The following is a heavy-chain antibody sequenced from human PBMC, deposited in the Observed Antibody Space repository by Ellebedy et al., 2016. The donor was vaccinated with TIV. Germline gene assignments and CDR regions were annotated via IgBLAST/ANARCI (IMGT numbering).Heavy chain of an antibody. CDR3: ARAITPPSNYDFWRAFGYYYYMDV. CDR2: IIPIFGTA. J-gene: IGHJ6*03. D-gene: IGHD3-3*01. V-gene: IGHV1-69*13. Sequence: SVQVSCXASGGTFSSYAISWVRQAPGQGLEWMGGIIPIFGTANYAQKFQGRVTITADESTSTAYMELSSLRSEDTAVYYCARAITPPSNYDFWRAFGYYYYMDVWGKGTTVTVSS. CDR1: GGTFSSYA.